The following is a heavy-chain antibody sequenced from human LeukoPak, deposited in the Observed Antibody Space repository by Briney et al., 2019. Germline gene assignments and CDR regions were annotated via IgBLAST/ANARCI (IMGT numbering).Heavy chain of an antibody. CDR3: ARGFGELLGGHYYYYGMDV. CDR2: INHSGST. CDR1: GGSFSGYY. Sequence: PSETLSLTCAVYGGSFSGYYWSWIRQPPGKGLEWIGEINHSGSTNYNPSLKSQVTISVDTSKNQFSLKLSSVTAADTAVYYCARGFGELLGGHYYYYGMDVWGQGTTVTVSS. D-gene: IGHD3-10*01. J-gene: IGHJ6*02. V-gene: IGHV4-34*01.